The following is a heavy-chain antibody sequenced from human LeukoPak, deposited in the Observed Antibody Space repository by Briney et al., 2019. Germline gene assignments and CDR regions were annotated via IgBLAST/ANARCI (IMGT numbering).Heavy chain of an antibody. Sequence: PGRSLRLSCAVSGFTFSSYGMHWVRQAPGKGLEWVAVISYDGSNKYYADSVKGRFTISRDNSKNTLYLQMNSLRAEDTAVYYCARDEGHHCDYWGQGTLVTVSS. CDR3: ARDEGHHCDY. J-gene: IGHJ4*02. CDR1: GFTFSSYG. V-gene: IGHV3-30*03. CDR2: ISYDGSNK.